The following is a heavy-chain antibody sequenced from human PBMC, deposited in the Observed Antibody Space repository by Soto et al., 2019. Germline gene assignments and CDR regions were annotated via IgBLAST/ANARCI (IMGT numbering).Heavy chain of an antibody. CDR2: ISSSSSTI. J-gene: IGHJ4*02. D-gene: IGHD5-12*01. Sequence: GESLKISCAASGFTFSSYSMNWVRQAPGKGLEWVSYISSSSSTIYYADSVKGRFTISRDNAKNSLYLQMNSLRAEDTAVYYCARCEYSGYDFGGFDYWGQGTLVTVSS. CDR3: ARCEYSGYDFGGFDY. V-gene: IGHV3-48*01. CDR1: GFTFSSYS.